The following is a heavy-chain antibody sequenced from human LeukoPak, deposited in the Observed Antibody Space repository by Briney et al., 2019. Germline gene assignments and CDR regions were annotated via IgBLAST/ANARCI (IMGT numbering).Heavy chain of an antibody. Sequence: SETLSLTCAVSGGSISSGGYSWSWIRQPPGKGLEWIGYIYHSGSTYYNPSLKSRVTISVDRSKNQFSLKLSSVTAADTAVYYCARVVAVAGTFPDSWGQGTLVTVSS. J-gene: IGHJ4*02. D-gene: IGHD6-19*01. V-gene: IGHV4-30-2*01. CDR2: IYHSGST. CDR3: ARVVAVAGTFPDS. CDR1: GGSISSGGYS.